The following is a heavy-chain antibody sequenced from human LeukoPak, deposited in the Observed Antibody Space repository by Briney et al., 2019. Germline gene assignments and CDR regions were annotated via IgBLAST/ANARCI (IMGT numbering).Heavy chain of an antibody. D-gene: IGHD1-14*01. J-gene: IGHJ4*02. CDR1: GFTFSSSW. CDR2: IKEDGSEK. CDR3: ARDRPPLTMGY. Sequence: GGSLRLSCAASGFTFSSSWMSWVRQAPGKGLEWVANIKEDGSEKYSVDSVKGRFTISRDNAKNSLYLQMNSLRAEDTAVYYCARDRPPLTMGYWGQGTQVTVSS. V-gene: IGHV3-7*01.